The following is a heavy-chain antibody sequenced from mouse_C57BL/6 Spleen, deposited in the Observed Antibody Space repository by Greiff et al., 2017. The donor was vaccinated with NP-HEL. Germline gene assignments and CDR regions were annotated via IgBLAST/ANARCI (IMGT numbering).Heavy chain of an antibody. J-gene: IGHJ2*01. CDR3: ARSEVAPGTYYCDY. Sequence: VQLQQPGAELVKPGASVKLSCKASGYTFTSYWMHWVKQRPGQGLEWIGMIHPNSGSTNYNEKFKSKATLTVDKSSSTAYMQLSSLTSEDSAVYYCARSEVAPGTYYCDYWGQGTTLTVSS. CDR2: IHPNSGST. V-gene: IGHV1-64*01. CDR1: GYTFTSYW. D-gene: IGHD1-1*01.